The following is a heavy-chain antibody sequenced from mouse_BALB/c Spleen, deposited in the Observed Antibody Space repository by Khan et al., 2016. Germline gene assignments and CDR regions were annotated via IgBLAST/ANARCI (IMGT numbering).Heavy chain of an antibody. CDR2: ISYDANN. J-gene: IGHJ1*01. D-gene: IGHD1-1*01. CDR3: ARRNYGRSWYFDV. Sequence: EVQLQESGPGLVKPSQSLSLTCSVTGYSITSGYYWNWIRQFPGNKLEWMGYISYDANNNYNPSLKNRISITRDTSKNQFFLKLNSVTTEDTATXHCARRNYGRSWYFDVWGAGTTVTVSS. V-gene: IGHV3-6*02. CDR1: GYSITSGYY.